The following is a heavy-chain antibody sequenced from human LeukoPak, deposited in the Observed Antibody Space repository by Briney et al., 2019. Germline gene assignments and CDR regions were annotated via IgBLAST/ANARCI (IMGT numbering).Heavy chain of an antibody. CDR3: ARDYYYDSSGYWDYYFDY. CDR2: IWYDGSNK. Sequence: GRSLRLSCAASGFTFSRFGMHWVRQAPGKGLEWVAAIWYDGSNKYYADSVKGRFTISRDNSKNTLYLEMNSLRAEDTAVYYCARDYYYDSSGYWDYYFDYWGQGTLVSVSS. J-gene: IGHJ4*02. CDR1: GFTFSRFG. V-gene: IGHV3-33*01. D-gene: IGHD3-22*01.